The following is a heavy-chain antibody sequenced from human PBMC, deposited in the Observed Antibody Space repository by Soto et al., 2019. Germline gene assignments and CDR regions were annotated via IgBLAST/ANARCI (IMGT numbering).Heavy chain of an antibody. Sequence: QVQLQESGPGLVKPSQTLSLTCTVSGGSISSGGYYWSWIRQHPGKGLEWIGYIYYSGSTYYNPPLKSRVTTSVDTTKNQFSLKLSSVTAADTAVYYCAGRDDDYIWGSYRAPGAFDIWGQGTMVTVSS. CDR1: GGSISSGGYY. CDR3: AGRDDDYIWGSYRAPGAFDI. CDR2: IYYSGST. J-gene: IGHJ3*02. V-gene: IGHV4-31*03. D-gene: IGHD3-16*02.